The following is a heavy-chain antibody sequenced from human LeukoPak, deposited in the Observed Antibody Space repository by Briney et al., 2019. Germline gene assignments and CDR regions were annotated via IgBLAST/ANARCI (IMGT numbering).Heavy chain of an antibody. V-gene: IGHV3-64*02. CDR3: ARSYYCGSGTYAPPVGH. Sequence: GGSLRLSCVAFGFTFSTCPMYWVRQAPGKGLELVSSINSNGGRTYYADSMKGRFTISRDNSKNTLYLQMDSLRAEDMAVYYCARSYYCGSGTYAPPVGHWGQGTLVTVSS. D-gene: IGHD3-10*01. CDR2: INSNGGRT. CDR1: GFTFSTCP. J-gene: IGHJ4*02.